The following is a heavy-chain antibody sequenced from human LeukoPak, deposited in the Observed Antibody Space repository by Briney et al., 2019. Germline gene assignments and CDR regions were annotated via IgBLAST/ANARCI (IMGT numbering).Heavy chain of an antibody. CDR1: GFTVSSNY. CDR2: IYSGGST. V-gene: IGHV3-53*01. D-gene: IGHD3-22*01. CDR3: AKAQSGSSGFYFDY. J-gene: IGHJ4*02. Sequence: GGSLRLSCAASGFTVSSNYMSWVRQAPGKGLEWVSVIYSGGSTYYADSVKGRFTISRDNSKNTLYLQMNSLRAEDTAVYYCAKAQSGSSGFYFDYWGQGTLVTVSS.